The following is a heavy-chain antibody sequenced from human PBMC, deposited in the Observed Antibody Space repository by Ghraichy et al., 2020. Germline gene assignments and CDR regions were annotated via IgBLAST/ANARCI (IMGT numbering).Heavy chain of an antibody. CDR1: GFAFSNYA. Sequence: GGSLRLSCAASGFAFSNYAMNWVRQAPGKGLEWVSSISRTIIHTFYADSVKGRFTISRDNAKHSLYLQMNSLRADDTAIYYCVREGAAIQDLDYWGQGTLVTVSS. J-gene: IGHJ4*02. CDR2: ISRTIIHT. CDR3: VREGAAIQDLDY. D-gene: IGHD2-21*01. V-gene: IGHV3-21*01.